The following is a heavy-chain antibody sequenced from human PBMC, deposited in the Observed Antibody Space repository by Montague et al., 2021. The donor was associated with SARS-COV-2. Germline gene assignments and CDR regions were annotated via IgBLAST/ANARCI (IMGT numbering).Heavy chain of an antibody. D-gene: IGHD7-27*01. CDR3: AGLGMLASGPNWFDP. V-gene: IGHV3-7*03. CDR1: GFTFSQYW. CDR2: INQDGSEI. J-gene: IGHJ5*02. Sequence: SLRLSCAASGFTFSQYWMSWVRQAPGKELEWVANINQDGSEIYLVDSLKGRFSISRDNAKNSLYLQVNSLKAEDTAMYYCAGLGMLASGPNWFDPWGQGTLVTVSS.